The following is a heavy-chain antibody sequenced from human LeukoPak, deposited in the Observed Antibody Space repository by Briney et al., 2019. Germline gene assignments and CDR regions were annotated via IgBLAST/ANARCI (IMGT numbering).Heavy chain of an antibody. CDR1: GFTFSSYS. D-gene: IGHD6-13*01. CDR3: AKSDGIATAGPFDY. V-gene: IGHV3-21*04. J-gene: IGHJ4*02. Sequence: PGGSLRLSCAASGFTFSSYSMNWVRQAPGKGLEWASSISSSSSYIYYADSVKGRFTISRDNSKNTLYLQMNTLRAEDTAVYYCAKSDGIATAGPFDYWGQGTLVTVS. CDR2: ISSSSSYI.